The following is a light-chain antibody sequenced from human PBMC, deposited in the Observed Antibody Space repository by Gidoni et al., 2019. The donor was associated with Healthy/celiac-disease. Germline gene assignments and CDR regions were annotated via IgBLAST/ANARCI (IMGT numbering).Light chain of an antibody. CDR3: QQYGSSPQT. CDR2: GAS. CDR1: QSVSSSY. V-gene: IGKV3-20*01. J-gene: IGKJ1*01. Sequence: EMVLTKSPGTLSLSPGERATLSCRASQSVSSSYLAWYQQKPGQAPRLLIYGASSRATGIPDRFSGSGSGTDFTLTISRLEPEDFAVYYCQQYGSSPQTFGQXTKEEIQ.